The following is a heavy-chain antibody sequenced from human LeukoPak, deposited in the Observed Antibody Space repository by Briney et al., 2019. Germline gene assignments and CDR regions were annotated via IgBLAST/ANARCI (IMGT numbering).Heavy chain of an antibody. J-gene: IGHJ3*02. CDR1: GFTFSSYS. CDR3: AKDGGSSWYGAFDI. V-gene: IGHV3-21*01. D-gene: IGHD6-13*01. CDR2: IGYSSYI. Sequence: GGSLRLSCAASGFTFSSYSMNWVRQAPGKGLEWVSSIGYSSYIYYADSVKGRFTISRDNAKSSLYLQLNSLRAEDTAVYYCAKDGGSSWYGAFDIWGRGTMVTVSS.